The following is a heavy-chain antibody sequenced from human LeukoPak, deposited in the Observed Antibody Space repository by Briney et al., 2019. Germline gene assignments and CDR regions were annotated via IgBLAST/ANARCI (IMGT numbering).Heavy chain of an antibody. CDR1: GFTFSSYS. CDR2: ISSSGSTI. CDR3: AELGITMNGGV. D-gene: IGHD3-10*02. V-gene: IGHV3-48*04. J-gene: IGHJ6*04. Sequence: GGSLRLSCAASGFTFSSYSMNWVRQAPGKGLEWVSSISSSGSTIYYADSVKGRFTISRDNAKNSLYLQMNSLRAEDTAVYYCAELGITMNGGVWGKGTTVTISS.